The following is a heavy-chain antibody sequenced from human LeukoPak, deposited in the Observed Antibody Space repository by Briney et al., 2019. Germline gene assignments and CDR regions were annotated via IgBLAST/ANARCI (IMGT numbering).Heavy chain of an antibody. CDR2: INPNSGGT. V-gene: IGHV1-2*06. CDR1: GGTFSSYA. J-gene: IGHJ5*02. Sequence: EASVKVSCKASGGTFSSYAISWVRQAPGQGLEWMGRINPNSGGTNYAQKFQGRVTMTRDTSISTAYMELSRLRSDDTAVYYCARGSWNPNWFGPWGQGTLVTVSS. CDR3: ARGSWNPNWFGP. D-gene: IGHD1-1*01.